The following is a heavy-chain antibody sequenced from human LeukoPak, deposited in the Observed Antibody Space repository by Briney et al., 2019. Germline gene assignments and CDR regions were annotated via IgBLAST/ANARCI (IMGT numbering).Heavy chain of an antibody. V-gene: IGHV4-39*07. CDR3: ARERDYGDYVPLDY. J-gene: IGHJ4*02. CDR1: GGSISSSSYY. D-gene: IGHD4-17*01. CDR2: IYYSGST. Sequence: SETLSLTCTVSGGSISSSSYYWGWIRQPPGKGLEWIGSIYYSGSTYYNPSLKSRVTISVDTSKNQFSLKLSSVTAADTAVYYCARERDYGDYVPLDYWGQGTLVTVSS.